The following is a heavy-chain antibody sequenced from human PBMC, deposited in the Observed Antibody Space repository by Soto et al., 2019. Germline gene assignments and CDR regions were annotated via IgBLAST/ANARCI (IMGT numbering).Heavy chain of an antibody. CDR1: GYTFTSYD. D-gene: IGHD6-19*01. J-gene: IGHJ6*02. CDR3: AREKAGLDV. V-gene: IGHV1-8*01. CDR2: MNPNSGNT. Sequence: QVQLVQSGAEVKKPGASVKVSCKASGYTFTSYDINWVRQATGQGLEWMGWMNPNSGNTAYAQTFQGRGTTTRHSPIGTAYRGLSSLRSEDTAVYYCAREKAGLDVWGQGTTVTVSS.